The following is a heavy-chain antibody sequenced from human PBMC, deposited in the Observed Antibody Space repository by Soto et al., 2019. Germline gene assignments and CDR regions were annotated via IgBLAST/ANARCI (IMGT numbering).Heavy chain of an antibody. J-gene: IGHJ4*02. CDR3: ASGWFGEFVYQFDY. D-gene: IGHD3-10*01. CDR2: ISAYNGNT. CDR1: GYTFTSYG. Sequence: QVQLVQSGAEVKKPGASVKVSCKPSGYTFTSYGITWVRQAPGQGLEWMGWISAYNGNTNYAQKFQGRVTMTTDTSXGTDYMELRSLGSDDTAVYYCASGWFGEFVYQFDYWGQGTLVTVSS. V-gene: IGHV1-18*01.